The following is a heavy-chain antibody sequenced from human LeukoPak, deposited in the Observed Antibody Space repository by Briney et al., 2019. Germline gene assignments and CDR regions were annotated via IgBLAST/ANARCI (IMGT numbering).Heavy chain of an antibody. Sequence: GGSLRLSCAASRFTLTSSAIHWVRQAPGKGLEWVALISYDGSNKYYADSVKDRFTISRDNSKNTLYLQMNSLRAEDTAVYYCARDRIAARLCVWGQGTLVTVSS. CDR3: ARDRIAARLCV. D-gene: IGHD6-6*01. V-gene: IGHV3-30-3*01. CDR1: RFTLTSSA. J-gene: IGHJ4*02. CDR2: ISYDGSNK.